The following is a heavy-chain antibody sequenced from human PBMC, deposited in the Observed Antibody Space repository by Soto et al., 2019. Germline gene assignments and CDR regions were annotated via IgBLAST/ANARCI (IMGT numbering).Heavy chain of an antibody. CDR2: IVGSGGSA. V-gene: IGHV3-23*01. Sequence: GGSLRLSCAASGFTFSTYAMSWVRQAPGKGLEWVSGIVGSGGSAYYADSVKGRFTISRDNSKNTLYLQMNSLRAEDTAVYYCAKVKVFSYYYGMDVWGQGTTVTVSS. CDR3: AKVKVFSYYYGMDV. CDR1: GFTFSTYA. J-gene: IGHJ6*02.